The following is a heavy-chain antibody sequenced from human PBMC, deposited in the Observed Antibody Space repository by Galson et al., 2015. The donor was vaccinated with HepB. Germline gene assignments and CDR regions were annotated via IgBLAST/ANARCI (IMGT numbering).Heavy chain of an antibody. J-gene: IGHJ5*02. CDR1: GYSFTSYW. V-gene: IGHV5-51*03. D-gene: IGHD2-2*01. Sequence: QSGAEVKKPGESLKISCKGSGYSFTSYWIGWVRQMPGKGLEWMGIIYPGDSDTRYSPSFQGQVTISADKSISTAYLQWSSLKASDTAMYYCSRGYCSSTSCYSLTGNWFYPWGQGTLVTVSS. CDR3: SRGYCSSTSCYSLTGNWFYP. CDR2: IYPGDSDT.